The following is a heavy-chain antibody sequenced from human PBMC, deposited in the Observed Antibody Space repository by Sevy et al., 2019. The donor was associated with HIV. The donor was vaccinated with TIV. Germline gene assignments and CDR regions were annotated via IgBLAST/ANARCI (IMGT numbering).Heavy chain of an antibody. D-gene: IGHD3-10*01. CDR1: GGSISSSSYY. CDR3: ARLIYYGSGSYYNWFDP. Sequence: SETLSLTCTVSGGSISSSSYYWGWIRQPPGKGLEWIGSIYYSGSTYYYPSLKSRVTISVDTSKNQFSLKLSSVTAADTAVYYCARLIYYGSGSYYNWFDPWGQGTLVTVSS. CDR2: IYYSGST. V-gene: IGHV4-39*01. J-gene: IGHJ5*02.